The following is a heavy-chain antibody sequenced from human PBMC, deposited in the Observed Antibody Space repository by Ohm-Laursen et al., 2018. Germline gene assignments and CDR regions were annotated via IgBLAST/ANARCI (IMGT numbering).Heavy chain of an antibody. CDR2: ISSSSSYI. Sequence: SLRLSCAASGFTFDDYAMHWVRQAPGKGLEWVSSISSSSSYIYYADSVKGRFTISRDNAKNSLYLQMNSLRAEDTAVYYCARVEMATIIAFDIWGQGTMVTVSS. J-gene: IGHJ3*02. CDR3: ARVEMATIIAFDI. V-gene: IGHV3-21*01. CDR1: GFTFDDYA. D-gene: IGHD5-24*01.